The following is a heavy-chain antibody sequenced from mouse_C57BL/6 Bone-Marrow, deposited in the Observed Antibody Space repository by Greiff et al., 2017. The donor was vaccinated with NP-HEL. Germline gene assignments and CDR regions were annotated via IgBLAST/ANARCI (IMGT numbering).Heavy chain of an antibody. CDR1: GIDFSRYW. V-gene: IGHV4-1*01. CDR2: INPDSSTI. D-gene: IGHD1-1*01. J-gene: IGHJ3*01. Sequence: EVQLVESGGGLVQPGGSLKLSCAASGIDFSRYWMSWVRRAPGKGLEWIGEINPDSSTINYAPSLKDKFIISRDNAKNTLYLQMSKVRSEDTALYYCASSYYYGSSGAWFAYWGQGTLVTVSA. CDR3: ASSYYYGSSGAWFAY.